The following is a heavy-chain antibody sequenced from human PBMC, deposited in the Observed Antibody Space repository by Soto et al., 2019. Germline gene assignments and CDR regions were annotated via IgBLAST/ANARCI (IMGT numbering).Heavy chain of an antibody. J-gene: IGHJ6*02. CDR3: ARGARHYYYYYGMDV. CDR1: GFTFSSYA. CDR2: ISGSGGST. V-gene: IGHV3-23*01. Sequence: GGSLRLSCAASGFTFSSYAMSWVRQAPGKGLEWVSAISGSGGSTYYADSVKGRFTISRDNSKNTLYLQMNSLRAEDTAVYYCARGARHYYYYYGMDVWGQGTTVTVSS. D-gene: IGHD6-6*01.